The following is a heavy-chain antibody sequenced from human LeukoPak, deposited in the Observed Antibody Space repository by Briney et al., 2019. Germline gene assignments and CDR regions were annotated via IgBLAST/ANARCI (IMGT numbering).Heavy chain of an antibody. J-gene: IGHJ4*02. V-gene: IGHV3-7*01. CDR1: GFTFINHW. CDR2: INPGGSDK. CDR3: ASSQLNGYYFDY. Sequence: PGGSLRLSCSASGFTFINHWMSWVRQAPGKGLECVAKINPGGSDKFYMDSVRGRFTISRDNSKNSLFLQLNSLRAEDTAVYYCASSQLNGYYFDYWGQGTLVTVSS. D-gene: IGHD1-1*01.